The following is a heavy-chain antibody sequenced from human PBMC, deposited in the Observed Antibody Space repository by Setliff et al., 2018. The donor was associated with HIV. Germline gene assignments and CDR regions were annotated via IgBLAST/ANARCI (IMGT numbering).Heavy chain of an antibody. CDR1: GYSFTNYW. Sequence: GESLKIHCKGSGYSFTNYWVGWVRQMPGKGLEWMGIIYSIDFDTKYSPSFWGRVTISVDKSINTAYLHWNSLRPADTAMYYCAKYCSGGSCSDAFDIWGPGTMVTVSS. CDR3: AKYCSGGSCSDAFDI. CDR2: IYSIDFDT. J-gene: IGHJ3*02. D-gene: IGHD2-15*01. V-gene: IGHV5-51*01.